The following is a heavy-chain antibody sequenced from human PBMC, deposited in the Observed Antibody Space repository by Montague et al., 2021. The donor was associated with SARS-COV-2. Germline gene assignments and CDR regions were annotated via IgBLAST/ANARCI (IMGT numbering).Heavy chain of an antibody. CDR1: GFTFSSYA. CDR2: ISYDGSNK. J-gene: IGHJ6*02. Sequence: SQRLSCAASGFTFSSYAMHWVRPAPGKGLEWVAVISYDGSNKYYADSVKGRFTISRDNSKNTLYPQMNSLRAEDTAVYYCAGGTSGYDWSLTMFFGDYYYGMDVWGQGTTVTVSS. D-gene: IGHD5-12*01. V-gene: IGHV3-30-3*01. CDR3: AGGTSGYDWSLTMFFGDYYYGMDV.